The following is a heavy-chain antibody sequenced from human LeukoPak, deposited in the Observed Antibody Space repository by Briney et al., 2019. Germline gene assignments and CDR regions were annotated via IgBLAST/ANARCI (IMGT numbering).Heavy chain of an antibody. CDR1: GFTFNAYH. CDR3: ARDSYISGSDY. J-gene: IGHJ4*02. V-gene: IGHV3-11*01. Sequence: GESLRLSCAASGFTFNAYHMSWIRQAPGKGLEWISSITNGGNSGYTIYYADSVKGRFTISRDNAKNSLYLQMNNLRPEDTAVYFCARDSYISGSDYWGQGTLVTVSS. D-gene: IGHD6-19*01. CDR2: ITNGGNSGYTI.